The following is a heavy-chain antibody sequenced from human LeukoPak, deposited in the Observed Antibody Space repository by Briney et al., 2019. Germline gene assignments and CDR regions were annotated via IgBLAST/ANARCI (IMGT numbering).Heavy chain of an antibody. J-gene: IGHJ4*02. Sequence: SETLSPTCTVSGGSVRSSSYFWGWLRQPPGKGPEWIGSVYYTGAMYYNPSLKSRVSISVDTSKNQFTLRLTSVTAADTALYYCASRIVISPTAIETWFDYWGQGTLVTVSS. CDR2: VYYTGAM. CDR3: ASRIVISPTAIETWFDY. CDR1: GGSVRSSSYF. D-gene: IGHD2-21*01. V-gene: IGHV4-39*06.